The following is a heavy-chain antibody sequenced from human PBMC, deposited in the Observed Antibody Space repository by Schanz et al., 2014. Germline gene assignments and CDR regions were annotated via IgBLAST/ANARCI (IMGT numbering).Heavy chain of an antibody. D-gene: IGHD5-12*01. V-gene: IGHV1-2*02. CDR1: GYSFTGYY. CDR2: INPSSGGT. Sequence: QVQLVQSGVEVKKPGASVKVSCKASGYSFTGYYMNWVRQAPGQGLEWMGWINPSSGGTNYAQKFQGRVTMTRDTSISTAYMELNRLRSDDTAVYYCARAAYGGYTSTPLRYWGQGTLVTVSS. J-gene: IGHJ4*02. CDR3: ARAAYGGYTSTPLRY.